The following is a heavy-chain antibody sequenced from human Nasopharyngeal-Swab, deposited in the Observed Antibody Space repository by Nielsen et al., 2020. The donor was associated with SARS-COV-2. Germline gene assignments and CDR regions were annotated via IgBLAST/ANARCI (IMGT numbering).Heavy chain of an antibody. CDR1: GGSISSYY. CDR2: IYHSGGT. Sequence: SETLSLTCTVSGGSISSYYWSWIRQPPGKGLEWIGYIYHSGGTYYNPSLKSRVTILVDTSKSQFSLKLSSVTAADTAVYYCARGVTYYDFWSGYYMGYGMDVWGQGTTVTVSS. D-gene: IGHD3-3*01. V-gene: IGHV4-59*01. CDR3: ARGVTYYDFWSGYYMGYGMDV. J-gene: IGHJ6*02.